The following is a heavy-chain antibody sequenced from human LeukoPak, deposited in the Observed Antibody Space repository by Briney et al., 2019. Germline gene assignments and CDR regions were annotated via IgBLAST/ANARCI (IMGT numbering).Heavy chain of an antibody. D-gene: IGHD2-15*01. Sequence: GASVKVSCKASGYTFTSNGMSWVRQAPGRGLEWLGGISPYNGITNYPQKLQGRVTMTTDTSTSTAYMELRSLRSDDPAVYYCARDRALCSGGSCYSAYYYGMDVWGQGTTVTVSS. CDR3: ARDRALCSGGSCYSAYYYGMDV. CDR2: ISPYNGIT. V-gene: IGHV1-18*01. CDR1: GYTFTSNG. J-gene: IGHJ6*02.